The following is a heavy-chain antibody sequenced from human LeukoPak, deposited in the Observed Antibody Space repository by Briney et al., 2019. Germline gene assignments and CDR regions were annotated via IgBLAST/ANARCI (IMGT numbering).Heavy chain of an antibody. Sequence: PSETPSLTWTGSGGSISSYYWSWIRQPPGKGLEWIGCIFYTGSTDYNPSLKSRVTISVDTSKNKFSLKVNSVTAADTAVYYCARVWYSRAWYASDIWGQGTVVIVSA. CDR3: ARVWYSRAWYASDI. D-gene: IGHD6-19*01. CDR1: GGSISSYY. CDR2: IFYTGST. V-gene: IGHV4-59*01. J-gene: IGHJ3*02.